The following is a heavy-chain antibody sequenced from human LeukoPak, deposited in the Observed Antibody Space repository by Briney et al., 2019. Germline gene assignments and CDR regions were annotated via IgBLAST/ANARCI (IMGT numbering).Heavy chain of an antibody. CDR1: GVTFGGST. J-gene: IGHJ4*02. CDR2: VIPVFGSV. D-gene: IGHD1-1*01. CDR3: ARALDASTGTTFFDF. V-gene: IGHV1-69*05. Sequence: ASVKVSCKASGVTFGGSTITWVRHAPGQGLEWMGHVIPVFGSVTYAQKFQGRVTLNTDESTRTVYMELSSLRSEDTAVYYCARALDASTGTTFFDFWGQGTLVTVAS.